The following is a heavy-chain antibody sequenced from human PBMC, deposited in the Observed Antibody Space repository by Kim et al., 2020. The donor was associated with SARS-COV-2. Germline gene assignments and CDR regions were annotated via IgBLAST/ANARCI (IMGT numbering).Heavy chain of an antibody. Sequence: SVKVSCKASGGTFSSYAISWVRQAPGQGLEWMGRIIPILGIANYAQKFQGRVTITADKSTSTAYMELSSLRSEDTAVYYCAQSTTGTDPWDYLGQGTLVTVSS. CDR1: GGTFSSYA. CDR2: IIPILGIA. J-gene: IGHJ4*02. CDR3: AQSTTGTDPWDY. V-gene: IGHV1-69*04. D-gene: IGHD4-17*01.